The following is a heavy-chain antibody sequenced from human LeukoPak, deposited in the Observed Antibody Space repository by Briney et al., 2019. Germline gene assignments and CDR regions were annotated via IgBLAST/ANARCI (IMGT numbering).Heavy chain of an antibody. CDR2: IRSKVYGGTT. CDR1: GFTFGDHA. CDR3: TRGGATWFFDY. Sequence: GGSLRLSCTASGFTFGDHAMSWVRQAPGKGLEWVGFIRSKVYGGTTEYAASVKGRFTISRDDSKSIAYLQMNSLKTEDTAVYYCTRGGATWFFDYWGQGTLVTVSS. V-gene: IGHV3-49*04. J-gene: IGHJ4*02. D-gene: IGHD1-26*01.